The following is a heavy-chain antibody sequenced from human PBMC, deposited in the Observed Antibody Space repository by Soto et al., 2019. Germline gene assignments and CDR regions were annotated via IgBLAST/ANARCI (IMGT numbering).Heavy chain of an antibody. D-gene: IGHD3-22*01. CDR2: ISSSSTI. V-gene: IGHV3-21*04. J-gene: IGHJ4*02. Sequence: LRLSCAASGFTFRSYAMHWVRQAPGKGLDWVSSISSSSTIYYADSVKGRFTISRDNAKNSLYLQMNSLRAEDTAVYYCARLEYYYDSSGYYGGVIFDYWGQGTLVTVSS. CDR3: ARLEYYYDSSGYYGGVIFDY. CDR1: GFTFRSYA.